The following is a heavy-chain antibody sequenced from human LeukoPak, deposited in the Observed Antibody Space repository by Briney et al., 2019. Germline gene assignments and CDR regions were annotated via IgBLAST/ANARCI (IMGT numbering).Heavy chain of an antibody. CDR2: IYTSGST. CDR3: ARASLMKPPYYYYYMDV. CDR1: GGSISSYY. Sequence: SETLSLTCTVSGGSISSYYWSWIRQPAGKGLEWSGRIYTSGSTNYNPSLKSRVTMSVDRSKNQFSLKLSSVTAADTAVYYCARASLMKPPYYYYYMDVWGKGTTVTVSS. V-gene: IGHV4-4*07. D-gene: IGHD3-16*01. J-gene: IGHJ6*03.